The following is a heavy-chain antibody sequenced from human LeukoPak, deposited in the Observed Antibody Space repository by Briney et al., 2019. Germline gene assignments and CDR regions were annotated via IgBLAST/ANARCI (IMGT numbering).Heavy chain of an antibody. CDR2: IAHDASNT. CDR1: GFTFSSYV. D-gene: IGHD3-10*01. J-gene: IGHJ4*02. V-gene: IGHV3-30*04. CDR3: ARDPIPGRGDYFDH. Sequence: PGRSLRLSCAASGFTFSSYVMHWVRQAPGKGLEWVAIIAHDASNTIYADSVKGRFTISRDDSKDTLYLLMNTLRPEDTAVYYCARDPIPGRGDYFDHWGQGTLVTVSS.